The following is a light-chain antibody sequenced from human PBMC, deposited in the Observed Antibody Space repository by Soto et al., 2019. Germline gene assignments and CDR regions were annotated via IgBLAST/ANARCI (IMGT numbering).Light chain of an antibody. CDR3: MQATQSTWT. CDR1: QSLVHNDGNTD. J-gene: IGKJ1*01. Sequence: DIVMTQTPLSSPVTLGQAASISCRSSQSLVHNDGNTDLSWFHQRPGQSPRLLIYKVSDRFSGVPDRFSGSGAGTDFTLTISRVEAEDVGVYYCMQATQSTWTFGQGTQVEIK. V-gene: IGKV2-24*01. CDR2: KVS.